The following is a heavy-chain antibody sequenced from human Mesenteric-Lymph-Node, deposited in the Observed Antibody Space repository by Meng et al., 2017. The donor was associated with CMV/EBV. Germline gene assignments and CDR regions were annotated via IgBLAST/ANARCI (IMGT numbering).Heavy chain of an antibody. D-gene: IGHD3-16*01. CDR1: GYTFTSYD. CDR3: ARDLWGPRLSSPQYYYYGMDV. Sequence: ASVKVSCKASGYTFTSYDINWVRQAPGQGLEWMGIINPSGGSTSYAQKFQGRVTMTRDTSTSTVYMELSSLRSEDTAVYYCARDLWGPRLSSPQYYYYGMDVWGQGTTVTVSS. CDR2: INPSGGST. V-gene: IGHV1-46*01. J-gene: IGHJ6*02.